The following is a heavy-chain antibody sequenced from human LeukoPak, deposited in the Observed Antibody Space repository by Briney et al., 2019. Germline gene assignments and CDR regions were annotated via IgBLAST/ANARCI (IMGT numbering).Heavy chain of an antibody. CDR2: IYYSGST. V-gene: IGHV4-59*01. CDR3: AREAYSSGWYPWFDP. CDR1: GGSISSYY. J-gene: IGHJ5*02. D-gene: IGHD6-13*01. Sequence: SETLSLTCTVSGGSISSYYWSWIRQPPGKGLEWIGYIYYSGSTNYNPSLKSRVTISVDTSKNQFSLKLTTVTAADTAVYYCAREAYSSGWYPWFDPWGQGTLVTVSS.